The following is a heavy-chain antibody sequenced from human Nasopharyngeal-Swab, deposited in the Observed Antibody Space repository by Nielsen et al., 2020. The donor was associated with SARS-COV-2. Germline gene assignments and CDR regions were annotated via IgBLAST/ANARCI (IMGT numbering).Heavy chain of an antibody. CDR2: ISTGAVST. V-gene: IGHV3-23*01. D-gene: IGHD1-26*01. J-gene: IGHJ4*02. CDR1: GFTFSSYA. CDR3: ARERYSGSYDY. Sequence: GESLKISCAASGFTFSSYAMSWVRQAPAKGLEWVSAISTGAVSTFYADSVKGRFTISRDNSKNTLYLQMNSLRAEDTAVYYCARERYSGSYDYWGQGTLVTVSS.